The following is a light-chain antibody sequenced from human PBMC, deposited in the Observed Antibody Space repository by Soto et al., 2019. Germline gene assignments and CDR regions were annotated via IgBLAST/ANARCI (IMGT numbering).Light chain of an antibody. CDR2: GAS. CDR1: QSVSSSY. V-gene: IGKV3-20*01. CDR3: QPYGSSPLLT. Sequence: EIVLTQSPGTLSLSPGERATLSCRASQSVSSSYLAWYQQKPGQAPRLLIYGASSRATGIPARFSGSGSGTDFTLIISRLEPEDFAVYYCQPYGSSPLLTFGGGTKVEI. J-gene: IGKJ4*01.